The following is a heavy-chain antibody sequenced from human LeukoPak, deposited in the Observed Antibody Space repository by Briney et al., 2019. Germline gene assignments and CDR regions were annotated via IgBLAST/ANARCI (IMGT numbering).Heavy chain of an antibody. CDR3: ARDPPEDEWNSFDY. CDR2: VYYSGST. J-gene: IGHJ4*02. D-gene: IGHD3-3*01. V-gene: IGHV4-59*01. CDR1: GGSISTYF. Sequence: SETLSLTCTVSGGSISTYFWSWIRQPPGKGLEWIGYVYYSGSTNYNPSLKSRVIISVDTSKNQFSLKLTSVTAADTALYYCARDPPEDEWNSFDYWGQGTLVTVSS.